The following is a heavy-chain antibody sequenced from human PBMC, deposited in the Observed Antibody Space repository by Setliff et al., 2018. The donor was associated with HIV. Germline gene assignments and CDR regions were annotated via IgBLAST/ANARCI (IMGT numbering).Heavy chain of an antibody. CDR2: MSRNT. Sequence: GGSLRLSCQASGFTFTSHAMTWVRQAPGKGLEWVSSMSRNTYYADSVKGRFTISRDNAENILYLQMNSLRAEDTAVYYCARDQLWSKATFDIWGQGTMVTVSS. CDR3: ARDQLWSKATFDI. D-gene: IGHD5-18*01. V-gene: IGHV3-23*01. CDR1: GFTFTSHA. J-gene: IGHJ3*02.